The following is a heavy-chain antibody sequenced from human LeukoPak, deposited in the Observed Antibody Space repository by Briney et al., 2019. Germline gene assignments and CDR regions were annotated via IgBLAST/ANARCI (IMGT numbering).Heavy chain of an antibody. J-gene: IGHJ4*02. V-gene: IGHV3-11*04. D-gene: IGHD2-21*02. Sequence: GGSLRLSCAASGFTFSDYYMSWIRQAPGKGLEWVSYISSSGSTIYYADSVKGRFTISRDNAKNSLYLQMNSLRAEDTAVYYCARALGAMLVVTGRIDFWGQGTVVSVSS. CDR1: GFTFSDYY. CDR2: ISSSGSTI. CDR3: ARALGAMLVVTGRIDF.